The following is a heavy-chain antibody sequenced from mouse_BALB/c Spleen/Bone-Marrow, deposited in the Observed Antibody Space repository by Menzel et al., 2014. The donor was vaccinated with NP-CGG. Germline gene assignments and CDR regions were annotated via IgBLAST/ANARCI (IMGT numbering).Heavy chain of an antibody. CDR1: GFTFSSYA. V-gene: IGHV5-9-3*01. CDR2: ISNTGNYT. J-gene: IGHJ2*01. CDR3: ARQGDGYYDY. Sequence: EVMQVESGGGLVKPGGSLKLSCAASGFTFSSYAMSWVRQTPEKRLEWVATISNTGNYTYYPDSVKGRFTISRDNAKNTLYLQMSSLRSEDTALYYCARQGDGYYDYWGQGTTLTVSS. D-gene: IGHD2-3*01.